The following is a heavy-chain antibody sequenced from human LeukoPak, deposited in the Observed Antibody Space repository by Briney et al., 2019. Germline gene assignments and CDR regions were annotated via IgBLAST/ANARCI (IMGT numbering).Heavy chain of an antibody. J-gene: IGHJ4*01. Sequence: PGGSLRLSCAASGLTFSIYAMTWVRQAPGKGLEWVSSISGSGDSTHYADSVKGRFTISRDNSKNTLYLQMNSLTAEDTAVYYCAKGDVSTVFDYWGHGTLVTVSS. D-gene: IGHD5/OR15-5a*01. V-gene: IGHV3-23*01. CDR3: AKGDVSTVFDY. CDR1: GLTFSIYA. CDR2: ISGSGDST.